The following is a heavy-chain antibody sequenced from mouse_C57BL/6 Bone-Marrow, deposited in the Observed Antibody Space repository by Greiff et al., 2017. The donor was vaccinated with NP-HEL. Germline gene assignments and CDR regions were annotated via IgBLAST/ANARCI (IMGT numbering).Heavy chain of an antibody. J-gene: IGHJ4*01. V-gene: IGHV8-8*01. CDR1: GFSLSTFGMG. D-gene: IGHD1-1*01. Sequence: QVQLKESGPGILQPSQTLSLTCSFSGFSLSTFGMGVGWIRQPPGKGLEWLAHIWWGDDKYYHTALKSRLTIAKDTSKNQVFLKSSNVDTADTATYYCARIGACSLDYWGQGTSVTVSS. CDR3: ARIGACSLDY. CDR2: IWWGDDK.